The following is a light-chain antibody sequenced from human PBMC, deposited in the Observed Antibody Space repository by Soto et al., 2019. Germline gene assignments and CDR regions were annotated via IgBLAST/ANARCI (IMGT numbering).Light chain of an antibody. CDR2: DAS. V-gene: IGKV3-15*01. Sequence: IVMSQSPCTLSVSPGERATLFCRASQSVRSSLAWYQQKPGQALRLFIYDASTRATGIPARFTGSGSGTEFTLTISSLQSEDFAVYYCQQYNSWPETFGQGTKVDI. J-gene: IGKJ1*01. CDR1: QSVRSS. CDR3: QQYNSWPET.